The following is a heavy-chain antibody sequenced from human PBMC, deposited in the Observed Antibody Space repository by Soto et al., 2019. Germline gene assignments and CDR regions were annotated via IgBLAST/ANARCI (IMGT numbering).Heavy chain of an antibody. CDR2: ISGSGGST. Sequence: PGGSLRLSCVASGVTFSSFAMSWVRQAPGKGLEWVSTISGSGGSTYYADSMKGRLTISRDNSKNTLSLHINSLRAEDTAVYYCAKAETYDFWSGLHFDYWGQGTLVTVSS. V-gene: IGHV3-23*01. CDR3: AKAETYDFWSGLHFDY. D-gene: IGHD3-3*01. CDR1: GVTFSSFA. J-gene: IGHJ4*02.